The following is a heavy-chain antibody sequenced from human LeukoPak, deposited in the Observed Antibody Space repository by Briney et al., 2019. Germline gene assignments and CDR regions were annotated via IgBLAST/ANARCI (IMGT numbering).Heavy chain of an antibody. J-gene: IGHJ4*02. CDR3: ATQTQRYCSGGSCLDY. CDR1: GYTLTELS. D-gene: IGHD2-15*01. V-gene: IGHV1-24*01. Sequence: ASVKVSCKVSGYTLTELSMHWVRQAPGEGLEWMGGFDPEDGETIYAQKFQGRVTMTGDTSTDTAYMELSSLRSEDTAVYYCATQTQRYCSGGSCLDYWGQGTLVTVSS. CDR2: FDPEDGET.